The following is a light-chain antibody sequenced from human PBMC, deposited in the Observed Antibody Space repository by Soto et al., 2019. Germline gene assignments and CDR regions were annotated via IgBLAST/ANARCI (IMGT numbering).Light chain of an antibody. CDR3: QQYNNWPLYT. V-gene: IGKV3-15*01. J-gene: IGKJ2*01. Sequence: EIVMTQSPGTLSVSPGERAILSCRASQGVGSNLAWYQQRPGQAPRLLIYAASTRATDIPARFTGRGSGTEFTLTISSLQSEDFAVYFCQQYNNWPLYTFGQGTKLEI. CDR1: QGVGSN. CDR2: AAS.